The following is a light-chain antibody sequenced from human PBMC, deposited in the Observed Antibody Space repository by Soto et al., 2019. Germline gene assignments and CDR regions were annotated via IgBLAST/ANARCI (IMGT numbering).Light chain of an antibody. CDR2: TDY. J-gene: IGLJ3*02. Sequence: QSVLTQPPSVSGTPGQRVTISCSGGSSNIGTYTVNWYQQLPETAPKLLMYTDYQRPSGVPDRFSGSKSGTSASLAISGLQSEDEADCYCASWDDSLNGGVFGGGTKLTVL. CDR3: ASWDDSLNGGV. V-gene: IGLV1-44*01. CDR1: SSNIGTYT.